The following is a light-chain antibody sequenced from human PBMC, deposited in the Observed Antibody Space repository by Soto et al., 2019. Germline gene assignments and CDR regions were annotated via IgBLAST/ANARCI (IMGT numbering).Light chain of an antibody. J-gene: IGKJ1*01. CDR2: YMS. CDR3: LQLQSWPRA. V-gene: IGKV3-11*01. Sequence: EIVLTQSPATLSSSPGETATLSCRASQYVGTRLVWYQHKPGHAPRLLIYYMSNRTTGIPARFSGSGSGTDISLSINSLARDEFAIEYCLQLQSWPRAFGEGSKV. CDR1: QYVGTR.